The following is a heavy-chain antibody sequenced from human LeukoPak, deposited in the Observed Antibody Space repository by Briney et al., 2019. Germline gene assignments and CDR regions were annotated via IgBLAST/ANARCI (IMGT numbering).Heavy chain of an antibody. D-gene: IGHD3-3*01. Sequence: GSLRLSCAASGFTFSSNYMSWVRQPPGKGLEWIGSIYKTGSTNYNPSLKSRVTISVDTSKNQFSLKLSSVTAADTAVYYCARGPRTYYDFWSGYYFDYWGQGTLVTVSS. J-gene: IGHJ4*02. V-gene: IGHV4-34*01. CDR3: ARGPRTYYDFWSGYYFDY. CDR1: GFTFSSNY. CDR2: IYKTGST.